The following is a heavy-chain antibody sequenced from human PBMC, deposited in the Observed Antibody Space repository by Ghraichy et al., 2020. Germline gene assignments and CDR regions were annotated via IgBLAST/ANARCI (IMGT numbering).Heavy chain of an antibody. CDR3: ARLEYTGSSGRGYLLY. V-gene: IGHV4-39*01. CDR1: GGSISGSYYF. CDR2: IYFNGST. D-gene: IGHD6-6*01. J-gene: IGHJ4*02. Sequence: SETLSLTCTVSGGSISGSYYFWVWIRQPPGKGLEWIGSIYFNGSTYNNPSLTSRVTISVDTSKSQFSLKLSSVTAADTAEYYCARLEYTGSSGRGYLLYWGQGTLVTVSS.